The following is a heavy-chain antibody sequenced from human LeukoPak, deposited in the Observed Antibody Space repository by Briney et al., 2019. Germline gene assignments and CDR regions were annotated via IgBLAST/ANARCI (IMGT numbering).Heavy chain of an antibody. CDR3: ARDRSGSYGLDY. Sequence: GGSLRLSCAASGLTFSSYGMHWVRQAPGKGLEWVAVIWYDGSNKYYADSVKGRFTISRDNSKNTLYLQMNSLRAEDTAVYYCARDRSGSYGLDYWGQGTLVTVSS. CDR1: GLTFSSYG. J-gene: IGHJ4*02. D-gene: IGHD1-26*01. V-gene: IGHV3-33*08. CDR2: IWYDGSNK.